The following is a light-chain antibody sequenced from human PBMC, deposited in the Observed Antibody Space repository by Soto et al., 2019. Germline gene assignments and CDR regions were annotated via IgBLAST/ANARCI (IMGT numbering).Light chain of an antibody. CDR2: DVS. CDR3: SSFTGSTTWV. CDR1: NGDIGGYDY. Sequence: QSALTQPASVSGSPGQSITISCTGTNGDIGGYDYVSWYQQHPGKAPKLLIYDVSKRPSGLSNRFSGSKSGNTASLTISGLLTEDEADYYCSSFTGSTTWVFGGGTKLTVL. J-gene: IGLJ3*02. V-gene: IGLV2-14*03.